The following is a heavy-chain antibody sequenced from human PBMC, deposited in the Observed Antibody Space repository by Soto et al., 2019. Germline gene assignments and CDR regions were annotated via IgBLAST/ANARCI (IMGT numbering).Heavy chain of an antibody. Sequence: GWALRLSCAASGFTFSSFWMSLVRQAPGKGLEWVANIKTDGSETHYVDSVKGRFNISRDNPKTSLFLQMNSLRVEDTAVYFCTSDRYPRFYHGSGSYPYYWGEGTQVTVSS. CDR3: TSDRYPRFYHGSGSYPYY. J-gene: IGHJ1*01. CDR1: GFTFSSFW. D-gene: IGHD3-10*01. V-gene: IGHV3-7*03. CDR2: IKTDGSET.